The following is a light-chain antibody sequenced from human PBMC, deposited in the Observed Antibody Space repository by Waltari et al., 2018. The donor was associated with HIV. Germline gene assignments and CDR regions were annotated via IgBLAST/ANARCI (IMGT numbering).Light chain of an antibody. J-gene: IGLJ2*01. V-gene: IGLV2-8*01. CDR3: SSYAGSINVL. CDR2: EVS. Sequence: QSALTQPPSASGSPGPSVTISCPATSRAVAGYNYLSWYQQHPGKAPKRLIAEVSKRPSGVPDRFSGSKSGNTASLTVSGLQAEDEADYYCSSYAGSINVLFGGGTKLAVL. CDR1: SRAVAGYNY.